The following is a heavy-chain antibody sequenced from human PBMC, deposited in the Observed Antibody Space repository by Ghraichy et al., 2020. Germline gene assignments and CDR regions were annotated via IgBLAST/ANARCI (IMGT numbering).Heavy chain of an antibody. D-gene: IGHD3-16*01. CDR1: GFTVSSNY. V-gene: IGHV3-53*01. CDR3: ARHGGDAFDI. Sequence: GGSLRLSCAASGFTVSSNYMNWVRQAPGKGLEWVSVIYSGGSTYYADSVKGRFTISRDNSRNTLYLHMNSLRAEDTAFYYCARHGGDAFDIWGQGTMVTVSS. J-gene: IGHJ3*02. CDR2: IYSGGST.